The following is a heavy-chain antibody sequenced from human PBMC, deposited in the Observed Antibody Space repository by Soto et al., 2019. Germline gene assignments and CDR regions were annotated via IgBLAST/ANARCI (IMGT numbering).Heavy chain of an antibody. Sequence: QVQLVQYGAAVKKPGYSVKVSCKASGGTFSSYAISWVRQAPGQGLEWMGGIIPIFGTANYAKKFQGRVTITADESTSTAYMELSSLRSEDTAVYYCARRGAVAVAGIPSPPSYYFDYWGQGTLVTVSS. CDR2: IIPIFGTA. CDR1: GGTFSSYA. V-gene: IGHV1-69*01. J-gene: IGHJ4*02. CDR3: ARRGAVAVAGIPSPPSYYFDY. D-gene: IGHD6-19*01.